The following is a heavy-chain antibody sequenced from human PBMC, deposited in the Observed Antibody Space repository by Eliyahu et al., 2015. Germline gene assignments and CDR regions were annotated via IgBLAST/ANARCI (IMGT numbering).Heavy chain of an antibody. CDR2: IYTSGST. CDR3: ARQRGIAARRGSLYYYYYGMDV. V-gene: IGHV4-4*09. Sequence: QVQLQESGPGLVKPSETLSLTCTVSGGSISSYYWSWXRQPPGKGLEWIGDIYTSGSTNYNPSLKSRVTISVDTSKNQFSLKLSSVTAADTAVYYCARQRGIAARRGSLYYYYYGMDVWGQGTTVTVSS. CDR1: GGSISSYY. D-gene: IGHD6-6*01. J-gene: IGHJ6*02.